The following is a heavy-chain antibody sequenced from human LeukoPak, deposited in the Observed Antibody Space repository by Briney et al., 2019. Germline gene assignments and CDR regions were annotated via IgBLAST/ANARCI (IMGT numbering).Heavy chain of an antibody. J-gene: IGHJ4*02. V-gene: IGHV4-59*01. CDR1: GGSISSYY. D-gene: IGHD3-22*01. CDR3: ARGDYYDSSGYWGIDY. Sequence: PSETLSLTCTVSGGSISSYYWSWIRQPPGKGLEWIGYIYYSGSTNYNPSLKSRVTISVDTSKNQFSLKLSSVTAADTAVYYCARGDYYDSSGYWGIDYWGQGTLVTVSS. CDR2: IYYSGST.